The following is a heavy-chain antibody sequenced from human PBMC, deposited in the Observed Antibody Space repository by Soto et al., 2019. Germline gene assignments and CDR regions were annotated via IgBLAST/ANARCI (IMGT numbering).Heavy chain of an antibody. CDR1: GNSFTSYG. CDR3: TRDQTRFYGMDV. V-gene: IGHV1-18*01. J-gene: IGHJ6*01. CDR2: IFSYNGNT. Sequence: QVQLVQSGAEVKKAGASLKVSFKASGNSFTSYGISCVRQAPVQWLEWVGWIFSYNGNTNYAKKFQDRVTMTTDTSTNMAYMALRSLSSADTAVYYCTRDQTRFYGMDVWWQGTTVTFYS.